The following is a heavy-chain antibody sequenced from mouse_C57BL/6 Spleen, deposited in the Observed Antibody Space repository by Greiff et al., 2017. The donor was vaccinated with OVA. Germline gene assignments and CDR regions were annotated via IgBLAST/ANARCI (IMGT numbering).Heavy chain of an antibody. J-gene: IGHJ2*01. V-gene: IGHV5-4*01. CDR2: ISDGGSYT. D-gene: IGHD4-1*01. CDR3: ARDQGNWVDY. CDR1: GFTFSSYA. Sequence: VQRVESGGGLVKPGGSLKLSCASSGFTFSSYAMSWVPQTPEKRLEWVATISDGGSYTYYPDNVKGRFTISRDNAKNNMYLQMSHLKSEDTAMYYCARDQGNWVDYWGQGTTLTVSS.